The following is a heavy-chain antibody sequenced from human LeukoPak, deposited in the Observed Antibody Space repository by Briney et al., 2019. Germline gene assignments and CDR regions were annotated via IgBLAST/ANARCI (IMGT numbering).Heavy chain of an antibody. Sequence: GGSLRLSCAASGFTFSSYSMNWVRQAPGKGLERVSSISSSSSYIYYADSVKGRFTISRDNAKNSLYLQMNSLRAEDTAVYYCARGALYDSSGYYYEAPDYWGQGTLVTVSS. V-gene: IGHV3-21*01. CDR3: ARGALYDSSGYYYEAPDY. J-gene: IGHJ4*02. D-gene: IGHD3-22*01. CDR1: GFTFSSYS. CDR2: ISSSSSYI.